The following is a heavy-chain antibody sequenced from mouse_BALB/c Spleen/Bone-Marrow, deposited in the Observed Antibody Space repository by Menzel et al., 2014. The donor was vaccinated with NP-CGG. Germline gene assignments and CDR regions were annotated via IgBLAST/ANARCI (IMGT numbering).Heavy chain of an antibody. J-gene: IGHJ2*01. CDR3: ARRTTTVVATDY. CDR2: INPSNGRT. Sequence: VQLVESGAELVKPGASVKLSCKASGYTFTSYWMHWVKQRPGQGLEWIGEINPSNGRTNYNEKFKSKATLTVDKSSSTAYMQLSSLTSEDSAVYYCARRTTTVVATDYWGQGTTLTVSP. D-gene: IGHD1-1*01. V-gene: IGHV1S81*02. CDR1: GYTFTSYW.